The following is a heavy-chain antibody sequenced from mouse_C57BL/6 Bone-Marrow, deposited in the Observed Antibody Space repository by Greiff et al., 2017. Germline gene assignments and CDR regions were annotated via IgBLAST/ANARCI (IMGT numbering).Heavy chain of an antibody. CDR2: IYPGSGNT. CDR1: GYTFTSYG. Sequence: QVQLKQSGAELARPGASVKMSCKASGYTFTSYGISWVKQRPGQGLEWIGEIYPGSGNTYYNEKFKGKATLTADTSSSTAYMELSSLTSEDSAVYFCARGDYDYDAGYYYAMDYWGQGTSVTVSS. CDR3: ARGDYDYDAGYYYAMDY. V-gene: IGHV1-81*01. J-gene: IGHJ4*01. D-gene: IGHD2-4*01.